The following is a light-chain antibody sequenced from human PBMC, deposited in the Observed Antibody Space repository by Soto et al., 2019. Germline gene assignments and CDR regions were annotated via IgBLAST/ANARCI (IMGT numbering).Light chain of an antibody. Sequence: EIVLTQSPGTLSLSPGERGTLSCRASQTVSSNFLAWYQQKPGQAPRLLIFDASTRATGIPDRFTGSGSGKDFTLTISRLEPEDFAVYYCQFYVDPSKTFGQGTKVEIK. J-gene: IGKJ1*01. CDR3: QFYVDPSKT. CDR1: QTVSSNF. CDR2: DAS. V-gene: IGKV3-20*01.